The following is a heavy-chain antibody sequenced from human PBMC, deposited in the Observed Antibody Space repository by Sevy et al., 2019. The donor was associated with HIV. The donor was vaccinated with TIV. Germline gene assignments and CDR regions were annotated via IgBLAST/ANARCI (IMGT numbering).Heavy chain of an antibody. D-gene: IGHD2-2*01. J-gene: IGHJ5*02. CDR3: ARERSSTSHNWFDP. V-gene: IGHV1-18*01. CDR1: GYTFTSYG. CDR2: ISAYNGNT. Sequence: ASVKVSCKASGYTFTSYGISWVRQAPGQGLEWMGWISAYNGNTNYAQKLQGRVTMTTDTSTSTAYMELRSLRSDDTAEYYGARERSSTSHNWFDPWGQGTLVTVSS.